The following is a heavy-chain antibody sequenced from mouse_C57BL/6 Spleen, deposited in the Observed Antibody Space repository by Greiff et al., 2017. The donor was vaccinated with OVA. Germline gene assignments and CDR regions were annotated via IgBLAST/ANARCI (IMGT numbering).Heavy chain of an antibody. CDR2: IYPGDGDT. Sequence: QVQLQQSGAELVKPGASVKISCKASGYAFTSYWMNWVKQRPGKGLEWIGQIYPGDGDTNYNGKFKGKATLTADKSSSTAYMQLSILTSEDSAVYFGARGYYGSGHFDYWGQGTTLTVSS. D-gene: IGHD1-1*01. CDR1: GYAFTSYW. J-gene: IGHJ2*01. CDR3: ARGYYGSGHFDY. V-gene: IGHV1-80*01.